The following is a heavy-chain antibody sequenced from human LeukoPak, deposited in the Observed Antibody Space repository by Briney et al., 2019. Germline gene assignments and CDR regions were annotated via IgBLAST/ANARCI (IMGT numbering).Heavy chain of an antibody. Sequence: GGSLRLSCAASGFTFSSYAMSWVRQAPGKGLEWVSAISGSGGSTYYADSVKGRFTISRDNSKNTLYLQMNSLRAEDTAVYYCAKDKGYSSGWYDYYGMDVWGQGTTVTVSS. J-gene: IGHJ6*02. CDR1: GFTFSSYA. CDR2: ISGSGGST. CDR3: AKDKGYSSGWYDYYGMDV. V-gene: IGHV3-23*01. D-gene: IGHD6-19*01.